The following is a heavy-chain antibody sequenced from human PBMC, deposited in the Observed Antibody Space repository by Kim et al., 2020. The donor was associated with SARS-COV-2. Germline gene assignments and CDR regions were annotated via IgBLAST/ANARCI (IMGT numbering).Heavy chain of an antibody. D-gene: IGHD3-22*01. CDR2: ISGSGGST. V-gene: IGHV3-23*01. J-gene: IGHJ4*02. CDR1: GFTFSSYA. CDR3: AKKRTYDSSGYYPSHEYYFGY. Sequence: GGSLRLSCAASGFTFSSYAMSWVRQAPGKGLEWVSAISGSGGSTYYADSVKGRFTISRDNSKNTLYLQMNSLRAEDTAVYYCAKKRTYDSSGYYPSHEYYFGYWGQGTLVTVSS.